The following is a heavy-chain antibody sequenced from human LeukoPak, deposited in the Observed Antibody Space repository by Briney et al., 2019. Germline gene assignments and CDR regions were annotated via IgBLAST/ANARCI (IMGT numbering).Heavy chain of an antibody. CDR2: IIPILGIA. CDR1: GGTFSSYA. J-gene: IGHJ4*02. Sequence: SVKVSCKASGGTFSSYAISWVRQAPGQGHEWMGRIIPILGIANYAQKFQGRVTITADKSTSTAYMELSSLRSEDTAVYYCARESPNYYDSSGYWGQGTLVTVSS. D-gene: IGHD3-22*01. V-gene: IGHV1-69*04. CDR3: ARESPNYYDSSGY.